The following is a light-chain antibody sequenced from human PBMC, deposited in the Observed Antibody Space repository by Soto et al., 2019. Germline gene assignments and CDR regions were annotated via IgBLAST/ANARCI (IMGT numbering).Light chain of an antibody. J-gene: IGKJ1*01. CDR2: WAS. V-gene: IGKV4-1*01. CDR1: QSVLYSSNDKNY. CDR3: QPDYCPWT. Sequence: DIVMTQSPDSLAVSLGETATINCKSSQSVLYSSNDKNYLAWYKQKPGQPPKLLIYWASTRDAGVPDRSSGSGSLTDFTPTIRGLQAEDVAVYYCQPDYCPWTFGQGTKVEIK.